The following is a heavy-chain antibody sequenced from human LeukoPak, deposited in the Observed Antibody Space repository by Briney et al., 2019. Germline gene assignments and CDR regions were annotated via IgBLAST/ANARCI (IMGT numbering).Heavy chain of an antibody. CDR2: IIPILGIA. CDR1: GGTFSSYA. Sequence: ASVKVSCKASGGTFSSYAISWVRQAPGQGLEWMGRIIPILGIANYAQKFQGRVTITADKFTSTAYMELSSLRSEDTAVYYCARAHKEYSYGYHPWGQGTLVTVSS. CDR3: ARAHKEYSYGYHP. V-gene: IGHV1-69*04. J-gene: IGHJ4*02. D-gene: IGHD5-18*01.